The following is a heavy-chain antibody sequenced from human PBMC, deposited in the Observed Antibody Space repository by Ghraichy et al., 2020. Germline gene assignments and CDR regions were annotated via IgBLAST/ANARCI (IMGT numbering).Heavy chain of an antibody. Sequence: SVKVSCKASGGTFSSYAISWVRQAPGQGLEWMGGIIPIFGTANYAQKFQGRVTITADESTSTAYMELSSLRSEDTAVYYCASLDILTGYYTDYWGQGTLVTVSS. CDR3: ASLDILTGYYTDY. CDR2: IIPIFGTA. CDR1: GGTFSSYA. D-gene: IGHD3-9*01. V-gene: IGHV1-69*13. J-gene: IGHJ4*02.